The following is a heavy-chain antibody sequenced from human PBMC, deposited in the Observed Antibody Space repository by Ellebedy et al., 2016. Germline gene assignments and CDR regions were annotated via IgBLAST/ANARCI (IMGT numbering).Heavy chain of an antibody. CDR1: GYTFTSYY. CDR3: ARGKVGANYYYYYMDV. J-gene: IGHJ6*03. D-gene: IGHD1-26*01. Sequence: ASVKVSCXASGYTFTSYYMHWVRQAPGQGLEWMGIINPSGGSTSYAQKFQGRVTMTRDTSTSTVYMELSSLRSEDTAVYYCARGKVGANYYYYYMDVWGKGTTVTVSS. CDR2: INPSGGST. V-gene: IGHV1-46*01.